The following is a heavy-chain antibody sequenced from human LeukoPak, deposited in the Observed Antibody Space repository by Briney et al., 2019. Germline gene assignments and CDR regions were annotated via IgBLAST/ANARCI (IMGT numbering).Heavy chain of an antibody. CDR3: AKESSRYYDYYGMDV. J-gene: IGHJ6*02. CDR2: ISYDGSNK. Sequence: GRSLRLSCAASGFTFSSYGMHWVRQAPGKGLEWVAVISYDGSNKYYADSVKGRFTISRDNSKNTLYLQMNSLRAEDTAVYYCAKESSRYYDYYGMDVWGQGTTVTVSS. V-gene: IGHV3-30*18. CDR1: GFTFSSYG. D-gene: IGHD2-15*01.